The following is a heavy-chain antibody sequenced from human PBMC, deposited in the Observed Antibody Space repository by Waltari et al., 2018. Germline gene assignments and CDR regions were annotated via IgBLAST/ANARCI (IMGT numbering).Heavy chain of an antibody. CDR2: FDPEDGET. CDR1: GYTLTELS. CDR3: ATDRQWLGGFDY. Sequence: QVQLVQSGAEVKKPGASVKVSCKVSGYTLTELSMHWVRQAPGKGLEWMGVFDPEDGETIYEQKFQGRVTMTEDTSTDTAYMERSSLRSEDTAVYYCATDRQWLGGFDYWGQGTLVTVSS. D-gene: IGHD6-19*01. V-gene: IGHV1-24*01. J-gene: IGHJ4*02.